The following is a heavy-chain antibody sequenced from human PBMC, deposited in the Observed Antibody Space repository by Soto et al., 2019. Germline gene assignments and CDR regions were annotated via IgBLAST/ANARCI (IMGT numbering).Heavy chain of an antibody. CDR3: ARGASGWSPYYFYFMDV. CDR1: GFNVSTNY. Sequence: EVQLVESGGGLVQPGGSLRLSCAASGFNVSTNYMSWVRQAPGKGLAWVSVIYRGGSAYYADSLKGRFTLSRDTSKNTLYLQMKSLGAEDTAVYYCARGASGWSPYYFYFMDVWGKGTTVAVSS. D-gene: IGHD6-19*01. V-gene: IGHV3-66*01. CDR2: IYRGGSA. J-gene: IGHJ6*03.